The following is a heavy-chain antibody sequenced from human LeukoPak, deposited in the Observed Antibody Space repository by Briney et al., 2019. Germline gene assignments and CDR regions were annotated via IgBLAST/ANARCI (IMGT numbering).Heavy chain of an antibody. Sequence: SETLSLTCTVSGGSIGSGDYYWSWIRQPPGEGLECIGYIYDSGSAYYNPSLKSRVTISIDTSKNQLSLKLSSVTAADTAVYYCARGPSDAFDIWGQGTMVTVSS. CDR2: IYDSGSA. J-gene: IGHJ3*02. V-gene: IGHV4-30-4*01. CDR3: ARGPSDAFDI. CDR1: GGSIGSGDYY.